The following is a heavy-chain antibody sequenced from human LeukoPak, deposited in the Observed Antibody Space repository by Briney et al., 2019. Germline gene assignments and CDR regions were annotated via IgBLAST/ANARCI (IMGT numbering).Heavy chain of an antibody. V-gene: IGHV3-21*01. CDR2: ITSGSSHI. J-gene: IGHJ6*03. CDR1: GFTFSSYN. Sequence: GGSLRLSCAASGFTFSSYNMNWVRQTPGQGLEWVSSITSGSSHIYYADSVKGRFTISRDNAKSSLYLQMNSLRAEDTAVYYCARDPYSGSYGADYYYYMDVWGKRTTVTISS. D-gene: IGHD1-26*01. CDR3: ARDPYSGSYGADYYYYMDV.